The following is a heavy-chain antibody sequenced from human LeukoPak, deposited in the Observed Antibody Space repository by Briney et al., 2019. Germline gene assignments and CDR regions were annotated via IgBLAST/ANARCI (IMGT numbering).Heavy chain of an antibody. CDR2: ISSSGSTI. CDR3: ARELGFPTGERGTTFGVVKGGSRYYYYGMDV. CDR1: GFTFSSYE. J-gene: IGHJ6*02. Sequence: GGSLRLSCAASGFTFSSYEMNWVRQAPGKGLEWVSYISSSGSTIYYADSVKGRFTISRDNAKNSLYLQMNSLRAEDTAVYYCARELGFPTGERGTTFGVVKGGSRYYYYGMDVWGQGTTVTVSS. V-gene: IGHV3-48*03. D-gene: IGHD3-3*01.